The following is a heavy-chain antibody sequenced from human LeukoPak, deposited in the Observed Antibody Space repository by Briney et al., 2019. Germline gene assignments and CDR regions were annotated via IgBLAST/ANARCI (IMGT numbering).Heavy chain of an antibody. Sequence: GGSLRLSCAASGFTFSSYWMSWVRQAPGKGLEWVAKIKQDGSEKYYVDSVKGRFTISRDNAKNSLYLQMNSLRAEDTAVYYCARVRSTSPYYYYYYMDVWGKGTTVTVSS. V-gene: IGHV3-7*01. CDR2: IKQDGSEK. D-gene: IGHD2-2*01. CDR1: GFTFSSYW. J-gene: IGHJ6*03. CDR3: ARVRSTSPYYYYYYMDV.